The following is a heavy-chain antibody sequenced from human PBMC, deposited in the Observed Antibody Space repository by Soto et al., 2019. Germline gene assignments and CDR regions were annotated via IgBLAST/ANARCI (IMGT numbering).Heavy chain of an antibody. CDR1: GGSTSRDNY. CDR2: IYYSGNT. V-gene: IGHV4-30-4*01. D-gene: IGHD3-16*01. J-gene: IGHJ4*02. Sequence: SETLSLTCTVSGGSTSRDNYWRWIRQPAGKGLEWIGHIYYSGNTDYNPSLKSRLAISIDTSKNQFSLKLSSVTAADTAVYFCAREGGESSDGLYYFDSWGQGSLVTVSS. CDR3: AREGGESSDGLYYFDS.